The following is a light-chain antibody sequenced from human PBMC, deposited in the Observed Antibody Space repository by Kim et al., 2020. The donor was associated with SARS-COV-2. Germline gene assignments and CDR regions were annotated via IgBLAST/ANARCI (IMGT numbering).Light chain of an antibody. CDR3: SAWDDSLNGVI. CDR1: TSNIGTNA. J-gene: IGLJ2*01. Sequence: GQRVTISCSGSTSNIGTNAVNWYQQLPGTAPKLLIYSNDHRPSGVHDRFSGSKSGTSASLAISGLQSEDEADYYCSAWDDSLNGVIFGGGTQLTVL. CDR2: SND. V-gene: IGLV1-44*01.